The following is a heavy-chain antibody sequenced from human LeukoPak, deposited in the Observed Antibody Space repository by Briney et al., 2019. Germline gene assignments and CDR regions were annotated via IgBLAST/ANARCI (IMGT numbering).Heavy chain of an antibody. J-gene: IGHJ4*02. D-gene: IGHD6-19*01. Sequence: GGSLRLSCAASGLTFNNYAMTWVRQAPGKGLEWVSGISDSGGSTYYADSVKGRFTISRDKSKNTLYLQMNSLRAEDTAVYYCAKGGPRSGWYIFGYWGQGTLVTVSS. CDR3: AKGGPRSGWYIFGY. V-gene: IGHV3-23*01. CDR1: GLTFNNYA. CDR2: ISDSGGST.